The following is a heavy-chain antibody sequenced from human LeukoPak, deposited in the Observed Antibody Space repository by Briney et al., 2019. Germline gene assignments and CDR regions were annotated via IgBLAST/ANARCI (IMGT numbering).Heavy chain of an antibody. CDR1: GYTLSSSY. Sequence: ASVKVSCKASGYTLSSSYMHWVRQAPGQGLEWMGAVNPSDNSRTYAQKFQGRVTMTRDRSKSTVYMELSSLRSDDTAVYYCARGDIDHWGQGTLVTVSS. CDR2: VNPSDNSR. V-gene: IGHV1-46*01. CDR3: ARGDIDH. J-gene: IGHJ4*02.